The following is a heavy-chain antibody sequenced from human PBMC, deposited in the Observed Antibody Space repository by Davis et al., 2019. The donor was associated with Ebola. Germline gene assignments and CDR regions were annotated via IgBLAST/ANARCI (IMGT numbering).Heavy chain of an antibody. CDR2: ITSNGGST. V-gene: IGHV3-64*01. Sequence: PGGSLRLSCAASGFTFSSYAMHWVRQAPGKGLEYVSAITSNGGSTYYANSVKGRFTISRDNSKNTLYLQMGSLRAEDMAVYYCATLELSAAFDIWGQGTMVTVSS. CDR1: GFTFSSYA. D-gene: IGHD1-26*01. J-gene: IGHJ3*02. CDR3: ATLELSAAFDI.